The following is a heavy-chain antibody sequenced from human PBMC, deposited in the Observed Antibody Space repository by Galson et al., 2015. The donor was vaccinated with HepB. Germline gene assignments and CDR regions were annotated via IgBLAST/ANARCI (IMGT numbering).Heavy chain of an antibody. J-gene: IGHJ4*02. V-gene: IGHV3-72*01. D-gene: IGHD1-1*01. CDR3: ARGAGTTRYVDYFDY. CDR1: GFTFSDHY. Sequence: SLRLSCAASGFTFSDHYMDWVRQAPGKGLEWVGRTRNKANSYTTEYAASVKGRFTISRDDSKNSLYLQMNSLKTEDTAVYYCARGAGTTRYVDYFDYWGQGTLVTVYS. CDR2: TRNKANSYTT.